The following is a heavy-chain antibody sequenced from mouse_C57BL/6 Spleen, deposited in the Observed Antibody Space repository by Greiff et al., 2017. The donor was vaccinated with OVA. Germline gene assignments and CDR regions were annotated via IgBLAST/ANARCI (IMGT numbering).Heavy chain of an antibody. J-gene: IGHJ1*03. Sequence: VQLQQSGAELVRPGASVKLSCTASGFNIKDYYMHWVKQRPEQGLEWIGRIDPEDGDTEYAPKFQGKATMTADTSSNTAYLQLSSLTSEDTAVYYCTTPSYYYCSSYGWYFDVWGTGTTVTVSS. CDR1: GFNIKDYY. D-gene: IGHD1-1*01. CDR2: IDPEDGDT. V-gene: IGHV14-1*01. CDR3: TTPSYYYCSSYGWYFDV.